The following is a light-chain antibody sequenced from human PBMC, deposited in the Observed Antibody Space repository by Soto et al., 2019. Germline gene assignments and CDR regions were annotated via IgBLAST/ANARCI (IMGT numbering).Light chain of an antibody. CDR3: SSYTRSSTLYV. Sequence: QSALTQPASVSGSPGQSITISCTGTSSDVGDNNYVSWYQQHPGKAPKLMIYDVTHRPSGISNRFSCSKSGNTASLTISGLQAEDEADYYCSSYTRSSTLYVFGTGTKLTVL. CDR1: SSDVGDNNY. J-gene: IGLJ1*01. CDR2: DVT. V-gene: IGLV2-14*01.